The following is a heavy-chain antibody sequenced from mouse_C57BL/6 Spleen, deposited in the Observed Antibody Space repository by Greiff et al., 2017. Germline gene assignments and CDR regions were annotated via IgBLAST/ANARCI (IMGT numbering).Heavy chain of an antibody. V-gene: IGHV1-4*01. Sequence: VHLVESGAELARPGASVKMSCKASGYTFTSYTMHWVKQRPGPGLEWIGYINPSSGYTKYNQKFKDKATLTADKSSSTAYMQLSSRTSEDSSVYYCACSEGPCAYWGEGTLVTVSA. CDR1: GYTFTSYT. CDR3: ACSEGPCAY. D-gene: IGHD1-1*01. CDR2: INPSSGYT. J-gene: IGHJ3*01.